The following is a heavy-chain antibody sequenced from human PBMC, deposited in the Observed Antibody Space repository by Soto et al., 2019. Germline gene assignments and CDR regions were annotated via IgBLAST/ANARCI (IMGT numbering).Heavy chain of an antibody. J-gene: IGHJ4*02. CDR1: GESFSGY. V-gene: IGHV4-34*01. CDR2: INHGGVT. CDR3: ARHRSGAYDFDY. Sequence: QVQLQQWGAGLLKPSETLSLTCAVSGESFSGYWSWIRQPPGKGLEWIGEINHGGVTVYNPSLKSRVSISVDTSNEQLSLRLNSVTAADTAVYYCARHRSGAYDFDYRGQGTLVNVSS. D-gene: IGHD5-12*01.